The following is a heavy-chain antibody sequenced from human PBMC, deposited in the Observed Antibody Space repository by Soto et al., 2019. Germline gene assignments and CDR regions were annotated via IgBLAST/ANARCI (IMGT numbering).Heavy chain of an antibody. CDR3: AKDIYCSGGSCYYGMDV. CDR1: GFTFDDYT. J-gene: IGHJ6*02. Sequence: PGGSLRLSCAASGFTFDDYTMHWVRQAPGKGLEWVSLISWDGGSTYYADSVKGRFTISRDNSKNSLYLQMNSLRTEDTALYYCAKDIYCSGGSCYYGMDVWGQGTTVTVSS. D-gene: IGHD2-15*01. CDR2: ISWDGGST. V-gene: IGHV3-43*01.